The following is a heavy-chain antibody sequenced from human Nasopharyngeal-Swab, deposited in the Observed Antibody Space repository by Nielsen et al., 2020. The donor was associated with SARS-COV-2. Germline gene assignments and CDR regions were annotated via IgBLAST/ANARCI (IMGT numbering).Heavy chain of an antibody. CDR1: GFTFSDYY. CDR3: ARGGPVQIFGVAGAFDI. D-gene: IGHD3-3*01. V-gene: IGHV3-11*01. Sequence: GESLKISCAASGFTFSDYYMSWIRQAPGKGLEWVSYISSSGSTIYYADSVKGRFTISRDNAKNSLYLQMNSPRAEDTAVYYCARGGPVQIFGVAGAFDIWGQGTMVTVSS. CDR2: ISSSGSTI. J-gene: IGHJ3*02.